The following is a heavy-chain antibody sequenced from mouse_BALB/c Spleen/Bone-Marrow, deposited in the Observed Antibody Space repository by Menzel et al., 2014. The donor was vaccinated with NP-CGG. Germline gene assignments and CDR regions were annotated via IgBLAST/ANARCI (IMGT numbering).Heavy chain of an antibody. CDR1: GYTFTNNW. CDR2: ICPSDSYT. J-gene: IGHJ4*01. Sequence: VQLQQSGAELVRPGASVKLSCKASGYTFTNNWINWVKQRPGQGLEWIGNICPSDSYTNYNQKFKDKATLTVDKSSSTAYMQLSSPTSEDSAVYYCTRWLPYAMDYWGQGTSVTVSS. D-gene: IGHD2-2*01. CDR3: TRWLPYAMDY. V-gene: IGHV1-69*02.